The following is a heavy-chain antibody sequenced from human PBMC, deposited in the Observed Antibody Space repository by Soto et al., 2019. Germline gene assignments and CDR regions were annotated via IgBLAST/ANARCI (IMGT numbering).Heavy chain of an antibody. CDR1: GDSISRGGYY. CDR2: IYDNDST. Sequence: QVQLQESGPGLVKPSQTLSLTCTVSGDSISRGGYYWSWIRQHPGKGLEWIGYIYDNDSTYYNPSLKIRVTMSVDMSRNQFSLKLSSVTAADTAVYYCARHHMAATDMYFDYWGQGTLVTVSS. J-gene: IGHJ4*02. D-gene: IGHD6-19*01. CDR3: ARHHMAATDMYFDY. V-gene: IGHV4-31*03.